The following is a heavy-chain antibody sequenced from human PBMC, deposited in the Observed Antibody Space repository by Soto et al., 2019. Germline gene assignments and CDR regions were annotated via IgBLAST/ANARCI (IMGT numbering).Heavy chain of an antibody. CDR3: ARQGVVDMGPFDY. CDR1: GYSFTSYW. D-gene: IGHD3-3*01. V-gene: IGHV5-51*01. CDR2: IYPGDSDT. Sequence: LKISCKGSGYSFTSYWIGWVRQMPGKGLEWMGIIYPGDSDTRYSPSFQGQVTISADKSISTAYLQWSSLKASDIAMYYCARQGVVDMGPFDYWGQGTLVTVSS. J-gene: IGHJ4*02.